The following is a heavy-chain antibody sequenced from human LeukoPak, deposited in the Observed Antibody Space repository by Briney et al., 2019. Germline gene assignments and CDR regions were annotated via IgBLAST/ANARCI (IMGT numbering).Heavy chain of an antibody. D-gene: IGHD3-22*01. J-gene: IGHJ4*02. CDR1: GFTFNSYW. V-gene: IGHV3-7*01. CDR2: IKQDGNEK. CDR3: ARESYYDSSGYPDY. Sequence: GGSLKLSCVASGFTFNSYWMNWVRQAPGKGLEWVANIKQDGNEKYYVDSVKGRFTISRDNAKSSLYLQMNSLRAEDTAVYYCARESYYDSSGYPDYWGQGTLVTVSS.